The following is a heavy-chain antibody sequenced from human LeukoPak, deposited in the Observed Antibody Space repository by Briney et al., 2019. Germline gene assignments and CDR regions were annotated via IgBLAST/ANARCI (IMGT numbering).Heavy chain of an antibody. J-gene: IGHJ4*02. CDR2: IYYSGST. V-gene: IGHV4-59*12. CDR3: ARKQTNYYDSSGYFDD. CDR1: GGSIRSYY. D-gene: IGHD3-22*01. Sequence: SETLSLTCTVSGGSIRSYYWSWIRQPPVKGLGWIGYIYYSGSTNYNPSLKSRVTISVDTSKNQFSLKLSSVTAADTAVYYCARKQTNYYDSSGYFDDWGQGTLVTVSS.